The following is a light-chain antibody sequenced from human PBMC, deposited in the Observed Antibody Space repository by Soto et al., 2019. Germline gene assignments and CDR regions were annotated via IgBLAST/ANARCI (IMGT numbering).Light chain of an antibody. Sequence: EIVLTQSPATLSLSTGERATLSCRASQSISSNLAWYQQKPGQAPRLLIYGASTRATGIPARFTGSGSGTEFTLTISSLQSEDFAVYCCQQYNNWPLTFGGVTKVDNK. J-gene: IGKJ4*01. CDR1: QSISSN. V-gene: IGKV3-15*01. CDR3: QQYNNWPLT. CDR2: GAS.